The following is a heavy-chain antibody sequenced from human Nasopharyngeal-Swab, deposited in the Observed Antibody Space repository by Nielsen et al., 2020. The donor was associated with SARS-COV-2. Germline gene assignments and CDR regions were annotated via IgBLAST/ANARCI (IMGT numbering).Heavy chain of an antibody. D-gene: IGHD6-19*01. V-gene: IGHV4-59*12. Sequence: GSLRLSCTVSGGSISTYYWSWIRQPPGKGLEWIGYSYYSGSTNYNPSLKNRVTISVDTSKNQFSLKLSSVTAADTAVYYCARGPNSSGWYGNWYFDLWGRGTLVTVSS. CDR3: ARGPNSSGWYGNWYFDL. CDR1: GGSISTYY. CDR2: SYYSGST. J-gene: IGHJ2*01.